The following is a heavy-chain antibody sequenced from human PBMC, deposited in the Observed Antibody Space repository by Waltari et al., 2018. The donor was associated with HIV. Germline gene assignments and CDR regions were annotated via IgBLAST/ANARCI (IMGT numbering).Heavy chain of an antibody. CDR2: IWYDESNK. Sequence: QVQLVGSGGGVVQPGKSLRLSCAASGFRLCHYGMHWVREAPGKGLEWVALIWYDESNKYYGDSVKGRFTISRDSAKNTLYLQMNSLRAEDTAVYFCARDFALDSWGPGTLVTVSS. CDR1: GFRLCHYG. J-gene: IGHJ4*02. V-gene: IGHV3-33*01. CDR3: ARDFALDS.